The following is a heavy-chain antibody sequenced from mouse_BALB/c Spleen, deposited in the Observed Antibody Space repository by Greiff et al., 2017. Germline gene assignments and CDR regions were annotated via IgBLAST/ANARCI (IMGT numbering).Heavy chain of an antibody. D-gene: IGHD2-1*01. CDR3: ARHYGNYGYAMDY. J-gene: IGHJ4*01. CDR1: GYTFTSYW. Sequence: QVQLQQSGAELAKPGASVKMSCKASGYTFTSYWMHWVKQRPRQGLEWIGYINPSTGYTEYNQKFKDKATLTADKSSSTAYMQLSSLTSEDSAVYYCARHYGNYGYAMDYWGQGTSVTVAS. V-gene: IGHV1-7*01. CDR2: INPSTGYT.